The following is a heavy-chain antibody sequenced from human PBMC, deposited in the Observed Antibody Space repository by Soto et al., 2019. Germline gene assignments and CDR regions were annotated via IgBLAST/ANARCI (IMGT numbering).Heavy chain of an antibody. D-gene: IGHD1-1*01. J-gene: IGHJ4*02. CDR1: GYAFTTYG. Sequence: QVHLVQSGAEVKKPGASVKVSCKGSGYAFTTYGITWVRQAPGQGLEWMGWISAHNGNTNDAQKLQGRVTVTRATSTSTAYMELRSLRADDTAVYYCARGRYGDYWGQGALVTVSS. V-gene: IGHV1-18*01. CDR3: ARGRYGDY. CDR2: ISAHNGNT.